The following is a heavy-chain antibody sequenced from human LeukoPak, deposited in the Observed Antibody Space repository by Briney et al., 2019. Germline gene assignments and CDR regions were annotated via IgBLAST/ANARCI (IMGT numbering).Heavy chain of an antibody. CDR2: INTNSGGT. Sequence: ASVKVSCKASGYTFTGYYMHWVRQAPGQGLEWRGWINTNSGGTNYAQKFQGRVTMTRDTSISTAYMELSRLRSDDTAVYYCARGPDYYDSSGPDYWGQGTLVTVSS. D-gene: IGHD3-22*01. J-gene: IGHJ4*02. V-gene: IGHV1-2*02. CDR1: GYTFTGYY. CDR3: ARGPDYYDSSGPDY.